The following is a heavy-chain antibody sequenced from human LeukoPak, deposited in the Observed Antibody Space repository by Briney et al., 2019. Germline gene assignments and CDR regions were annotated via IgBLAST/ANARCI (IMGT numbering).Heavy chain of an antibody. V-gene: IGHV3-49*03. CDR1: GFTFGDYA. Sequence: GGSLRLSCTASGFTFGDYAMSWFRQAPGKGLEWVGFIRSKAYGGTTEYAASVKGRFTISRDDSKSIAYLQMNSLRAEDTAVYYCARDSGPNQMKLPFDYWGQGTLVTVSS. CDR3: ARDSGPNQMKLPFDY. J-gene: IGHJ4*02. D-gene: IGHD1-26*01. CDR2: IRSKAYGGTT.